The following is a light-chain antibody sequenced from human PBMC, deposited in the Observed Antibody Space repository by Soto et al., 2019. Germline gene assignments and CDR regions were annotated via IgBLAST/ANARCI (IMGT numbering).Light chain of an antibody. J-gene: IGKJ1*01. V-gene: IGKV3-15*01. CDR2: GAS. CDR3: QQYSNWPQT. Sequence: EIVMTQSPATLSVSPGERATISCRASQSVSSNLAWYQQKPGQAPRLLIYGASTRATGIPARFSGSGSGTEVTLTISSLQSEDVVVYYCQQYSNWPQTFGQGTKVDIK. CDR1: QSVSSN.